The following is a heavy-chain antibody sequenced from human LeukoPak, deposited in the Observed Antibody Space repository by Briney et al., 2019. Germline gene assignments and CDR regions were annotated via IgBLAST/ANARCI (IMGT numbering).Heavy chain of an antibody. CDR1: GFTFDDYG. Sequence: GGSLRLSCAASGFTFDDYGMSWVRQAPGKGLEWVSGINWNGGSTGYADSVKGRFTISRDNAKNSLYLQMNSLRAEDTAVYYCARDRGETYYYGSGTDYWGQGTLVTVSS. CDR3: ARDRGETYYYGSGTDY. D-gene: IGHD3-10*01. J-gene: IGHJ4*02. CDR2: INWNGGST. V-gene: IGHV3-20*04.